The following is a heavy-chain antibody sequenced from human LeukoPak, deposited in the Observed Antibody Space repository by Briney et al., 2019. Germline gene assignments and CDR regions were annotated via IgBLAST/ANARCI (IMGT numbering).Heavy chain of an antibody. D-gene: IGHD3-3*01. CDR2: ISGSGAST. J-gene: IGHJ4*02. V-gene: IGHV3-23*01. CDR1: GFTFSNYA. Sequence: GGSLRLSCAASGFTFSNYAMSWVRQAPGKGLEWVSAISGSGASTYYADSVKGRFTISRDNSKNTLYLQMNSLRAEDTAVYYCAKVRGYYTKSPGDYWGQGTLVTVSS. CDR3: AKVRGYYTKSPGDY.